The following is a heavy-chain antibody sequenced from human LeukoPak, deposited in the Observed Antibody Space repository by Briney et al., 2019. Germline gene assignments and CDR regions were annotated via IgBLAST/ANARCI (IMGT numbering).Heavy chain of an antibody. V-gene: IGHV4-34*12. Sequence: PSETLSLTCGVYGGSFSGYYWSWIRQPPGKGLEWIGEIVHSGSTNYNPSLKSRVTISVDTSKNQFSLKLSSVTAADTAVYYCARDLGYDSSGPGSWFDPWGQGTLVTVSS. CDR1: GGSFSGYY. J-gene: IGHJ5*02. CDR3: ARDLGYDSSGPGSWFDP. D-gene: IGHD3-22*01. CDR2: IVHSGST.